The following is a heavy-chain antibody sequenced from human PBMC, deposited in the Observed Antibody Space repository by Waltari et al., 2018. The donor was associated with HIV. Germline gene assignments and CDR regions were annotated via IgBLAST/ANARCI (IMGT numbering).Heavy chain of an antibody. D-gene: IGHD6-13*01. CDR1: GFPFTNAW. Sequence: EVQLVESGGGLVKPGGSLRLSCAAYGFPFTNAWMSWVRQAPGKGLDWVGRIKSKSDGWTTDYAAPVKGRFTISRDDSINTVYLQMTSLKSEDTAVYYCTTDRRSSLGWGQGTLVTVSS. CDR2: IKSKSDGWTT. V-gene: IGHV3-15*01. J-gene: IGHJ4*02. CDR3: TTDRRSSLG.